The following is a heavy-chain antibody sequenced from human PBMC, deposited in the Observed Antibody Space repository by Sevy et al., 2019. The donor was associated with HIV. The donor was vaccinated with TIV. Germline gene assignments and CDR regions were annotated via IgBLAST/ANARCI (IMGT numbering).Heavy chain of an antibody. CDR3: ARDLALYNYYDSSGPSKY. Sequence: GGSLRLSCAASGFTFSSYAMHWVRQAPGKGLEWVAVISYDGSNKYYSDSVKGRFTISRDNSKNTLYLQMNSLRAEDTAVYHCARDLALYNYYDSSGPSKYWGQGTLVTVSS. CDR1: GFTFSSYA. CDR2: ISYDGSNK. D-gene: IGHD3-22*01. J-gene: IGHJ4*02. V-gene: IGHV3-30-3*01.